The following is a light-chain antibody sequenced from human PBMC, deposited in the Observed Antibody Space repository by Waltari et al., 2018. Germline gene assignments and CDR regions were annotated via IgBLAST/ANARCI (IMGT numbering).Light chain of an antibody. CDR1: SSNIGDSA. Sequence: QSALTQPPSVSGAPRPRVTISCSGSSSNIGDSAVNWYQQFPGKSPKLFIYYDDLLPAGVSDRFSGSKSGSSASLAISGLQSEDEALYFCAAWDVSLNALIVGGGTKLTVL. CDR3: AAWDVSLNALI. CDR2: YDD. J-gene: IGLJ2*01. V-gene: IGLV1-36*01.